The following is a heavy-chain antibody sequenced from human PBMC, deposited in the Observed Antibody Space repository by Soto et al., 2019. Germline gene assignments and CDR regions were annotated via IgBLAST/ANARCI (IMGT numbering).Heavy chain of an antibody. CDR1: GFTFSSYA. J-gene: IGHJ3*02. CDR2: ISYDGSNK. V-gene: IGHV3-30-3*01. CDR3: ARDQGSVVVVAANAFDI. Sequence: QVQLVESGGGVVQPGRSLRLSCAASGFTFSSYAMHWVRQAPGKGLEWVAVISYDGSNKYYADSVKGRFTISRDNSXNXPFLQMNSLRAEDTAVYYCARDQGSVVVVAANAFDIWGQGTMVTVSS. D-gene: IGHD2-15*01.